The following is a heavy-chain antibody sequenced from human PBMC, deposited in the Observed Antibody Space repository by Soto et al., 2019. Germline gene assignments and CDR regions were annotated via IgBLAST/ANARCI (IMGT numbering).Heavy chain of an antibody. V-gene: IGHV3-21*01. CDR2: ISSSSSYI. Sequence: EVQLVASGGGLVKPGGSLRLSCAASGFTFSSYSMNWVRQAPGKGLEWVSSISSSSSYIYYADSVKGRFTISRDNAKNSLYLQMNSLRAEDTAVYYCARVLRGDDFWTTDAFDIWGQGTMVTVSS. J-gene: IGHJ3*02. D-gene: IGHD3-3*01. CDR3: ARVLRGDDFWTTDAFDI. CDR1: GFTFSSYS.